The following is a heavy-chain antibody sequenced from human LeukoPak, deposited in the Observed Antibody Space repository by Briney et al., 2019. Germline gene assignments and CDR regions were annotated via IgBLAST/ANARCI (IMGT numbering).Heavy chain of an antibody. J-gene: IGHJ3*02. CDR3: ARRAGWEEVAFDI. D-gene: IGHD1-26*01. CDR2: IYYSGST. Sequence: SETLSLTCTVSGGSISSGGYYWSWIRQHPGKGLEWIGYIYYSGSTYYNPSLKSRVTISVDTSKNQFSLKLSSVTAADTAVYYCARRAGWEEVAFDIWGQGTMVTVSS. V-gene: IGHV4-31*03. CDR1: GGSISSGGYY.